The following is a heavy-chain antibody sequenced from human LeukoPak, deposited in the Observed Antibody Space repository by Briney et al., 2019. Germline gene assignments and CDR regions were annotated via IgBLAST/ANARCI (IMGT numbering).Heavy chain of an antibody. V-gene: IGHV3-15*01. Sequence: GGSLRLSCAASGFTFSNAWMSWVRQAPGKGLEWVGRIKSKTDGGTTDYAAPVKGRFTISRDDSKNTLYLQMNSLKTEDTAVYYCTTYVLLWFGELSGFDPWGQGTLVTVSS. CDR2: IKSKTDGGTT. CDR3: TTYVLLWFGELSGFDP. CDR1: GFTFSNAW. D-gene: IGHD3-10*01. J-gene: IGHJ5*02.